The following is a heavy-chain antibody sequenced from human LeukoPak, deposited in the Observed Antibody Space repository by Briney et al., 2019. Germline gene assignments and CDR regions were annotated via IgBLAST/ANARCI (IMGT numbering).Heavy chain of an antibody. CDR1: GGSISSSRYY. CDR2: IYYSGST. CDR3: ARGRRGQWLAVDY. Sequence: SETLSLTCTVSGGSISSSRYYWGWIRQPPGKGLEWIGSIYYSGSTYYNPSLKSRVTISVDTSKNQFSLKLSSVTAADTAVYYCARGRRGQWLAVDYWGQGTLVTVSS. J-gene: IGHJ4*02. V-gene: IGHV4-39*07. D-gene: IGHD6-19*01.